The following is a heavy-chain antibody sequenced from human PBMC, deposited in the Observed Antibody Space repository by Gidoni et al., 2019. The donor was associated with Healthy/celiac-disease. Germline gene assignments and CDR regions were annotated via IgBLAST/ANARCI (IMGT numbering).Heavy chain of an antibody. D-gene: IGHD6-25*01. CDR3: ARGWGPSGGTFYYFYYGMDV. CDR1: GYTFTSYY. V-gene: IGHV1-46*01. Sequence: QVQLVQSGAEVKKPGASVKLSCKASGYTFTSYYMHWVRRAPGQGLEWMGIINPTGSSTTYAQKFQGRVTLTRDTSTSTVYMELSSLRSEDTAVYYCARGWGPSGGTFYYFYYGMDVWGQGTTVTVSS. J-gene: IGHJ6*02. CDR2: INPTGSST.